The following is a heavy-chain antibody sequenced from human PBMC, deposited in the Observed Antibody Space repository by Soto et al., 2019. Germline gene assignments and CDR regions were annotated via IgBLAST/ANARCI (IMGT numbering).Heavy chain of an antibody. J-gene: IGHJ6*03. V-gene: IGHV4-39*01. CDR1: GGSISSSTHY. CDR3: ARGVRVVAGRYYYYYYYMDV. Sequence: SETLSLTCTVSGGSISSSTHYWGWIRQPPGKGLEWIGSIYYSGSTYYNPSLKSRVTISVDTSKNQFFLKLSSVTAADTAVYYCARGVRVVAGRYYYYYYYMDVWGKGTTVTVSS. CDR2: IYYSGST. D-gene: IGHD6-19*01.